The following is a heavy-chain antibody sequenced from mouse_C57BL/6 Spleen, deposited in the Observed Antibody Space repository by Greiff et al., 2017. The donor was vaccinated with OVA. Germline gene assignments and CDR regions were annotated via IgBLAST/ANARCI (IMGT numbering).Heavy chain of an antibody. CDR1: GYTFTSYW. V-gene: IGHV1-64*01. CDR3: ARAAGGAHDNSDN. CDR2: IHPNSGST. Sequence: QVQLKQSGAELVKPGASVKLSCKASGYTFTSYWMHWVKQRPGQGLEWIGMIHPNSGSTNYNEKFKSKATLTVDKSSSTAYMQLSSLTSEDTAVYYCARAAGGAHDNSDNRGEGTTLTESS. J-gene: IGHJ2*01. D-gene: IGHD6-1*01.